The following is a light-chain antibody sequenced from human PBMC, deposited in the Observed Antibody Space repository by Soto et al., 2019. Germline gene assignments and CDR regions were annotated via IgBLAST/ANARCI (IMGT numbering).Light chain of an antibody. CDR1: QYISTW. Sequence: DIQMTQSPSFVSASVGDRVTLTCRASQYISTWLAWYQQKPGEAPRLLIFAASTLKNGVPARFSGSGSGTDFTLTISSLQPEDFATYYCQQGRTSPFSFGPGTKVELK. J-gene: IGKJ3*01. CDR2: AAS. CDR3: QQGRTSPFS. V-gene: IGKV1D-12*01.